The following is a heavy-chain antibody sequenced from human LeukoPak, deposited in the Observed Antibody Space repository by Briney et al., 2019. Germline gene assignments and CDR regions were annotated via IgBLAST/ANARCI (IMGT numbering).Heavy chain of an antibody. CDR3: ARDLRRYYYDSSGYST. V-gene: IGHV3-20*04. CDR1: GFTFVDFG. D-gene: IGHD3-22*01. J-gene: IGHJ5*02. Sequence: GGSLRLSCAASGFTFVDFGMNWVRQVPGKGLEWVSGINWNGDNTGYADSVKGRFSISRDNAKNSLYLQMNSLRAEDTAVYYCARDLRRYYYDSSGYSTWGQGTLVTVSS. CDR2: INWNGDNT.